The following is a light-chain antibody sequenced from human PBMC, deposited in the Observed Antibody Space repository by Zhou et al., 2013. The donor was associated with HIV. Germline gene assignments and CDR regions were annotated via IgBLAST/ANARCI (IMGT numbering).Light chain of an antibody. CDR3: QQYNTYSRT. Sequence: AIRVTQSPPSFSASTGDRVTITCRASQGITNSLAWYQQKPGKAPKLLIYVASTLQSGVPSRFSGSGSGTEFTLTISSLQPDDFATYYCQQYNTYSRTFGQGTNGGSQT. CDR1: QGITNS. CDR2: VAS. J-gene: IGKJ1*01. V-gene: IGKV1-8*01.